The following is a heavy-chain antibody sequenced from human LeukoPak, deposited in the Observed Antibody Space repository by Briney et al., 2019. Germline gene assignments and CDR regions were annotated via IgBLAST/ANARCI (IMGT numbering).Heavy chain of an antibody. CDR2: ISGSANSFAT. J-gene: IGHJ4*02. CDR3: AKAGIVGGSNTERLGYYFDY. D-gene: IGHD1-26*01. V-gene: IGHV3-73*01. CDR1: GFTFSGTT. Sequence: GVSLRLSCAASGFTFSGTTMYWVRQASEKGLEWVGHISGSANSFATSNTASMKGRFTMSRDNSKNTLYLQMNSLRAEDTAVYYCAKAGIVGGSNTERLGYYFDYWGQGTLVTVSS.